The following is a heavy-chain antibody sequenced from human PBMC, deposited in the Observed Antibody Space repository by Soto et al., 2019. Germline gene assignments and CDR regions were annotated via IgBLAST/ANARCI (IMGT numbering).Heavy chain of an antibody. D-gene: IGHD2-2*01. V-gene: IGHV3-23*01. J-gene: IGHJ4*02. CDR3: AKGSVVVPAATDSRYYYGRYYFDY. CDR1: GFTFSSYA. CDR2: ISGSGGST. Sequence: GGSLRPSCAASGFTFSSYAMSWVRQAPGKGLEWVSAISGSGGSTYYADSVKGRFTISRDNSKNTLYLQMNSLRAEDTAVYYCAKGSVVVPAATDSRYYYGRYYFDYWGQGTLVTVS.